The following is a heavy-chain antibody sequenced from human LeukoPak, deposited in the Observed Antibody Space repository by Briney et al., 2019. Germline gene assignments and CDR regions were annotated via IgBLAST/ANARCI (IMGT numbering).Heavy chain of an antibody. V-gene: IGHV1-69*13. CDR3: ARVANQGP. CDR1: GYTFTSYG. J-gene: IGHJ4*02. CDR2: IIPIFGTA. Sequence: SVKVSCKASGYTFTSYGISWVRQAPGQGLEWMGGIIPIFGTANYAQKFQGRVTITADESTSTAYMELSSLRSEDTAVYYCARVANQGPWGQGTLVTVSS. D-gene: IGHD1-14*01.